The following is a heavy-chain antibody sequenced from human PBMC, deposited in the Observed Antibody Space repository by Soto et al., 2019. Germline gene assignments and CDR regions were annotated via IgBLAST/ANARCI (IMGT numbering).Heavy chain of an antibody. J-gene: IGHJ4*02. D-gene: IGHD3-10*01. V-gene: IGHV1-69*13. CDR2: IIPIIGTP. Sequence: SVKVSCKASGDTFRNHVFNWVRQAPGQGLEWMGGIIPIIGTPNYAQKFQGRVTITADASTNTVYLEVSSLRSQDTAVYYCARDLEFRDGNISHLDYWGQGTLVTVSS. CDR3: ARDLEFRDGNISHLDY. CDR1: GDTFRNHV.